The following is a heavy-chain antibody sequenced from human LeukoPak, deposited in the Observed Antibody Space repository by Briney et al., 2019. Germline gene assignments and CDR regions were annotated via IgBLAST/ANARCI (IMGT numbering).Heavy chain of an antibody. D-gene: IGHD3-10*01. J-gene: IGHJ6*04. CDR2: IIPIFGTA. CDR3: ARGRGSGSYYMANYYYYYGMDV. CDR1: GGTFRSYA. V-gene: IGHV1-69*13. Sequence: ASVKVSCKASGGTFRSYAISWVRQAPGQGLEWMGGIIPIFGTANYAQKFQGRVTITADESTSTAYMELSSLRSEDTAVYYCARGRGSGSYYMANYYYYYGMDVWGKGTTVTVSS.